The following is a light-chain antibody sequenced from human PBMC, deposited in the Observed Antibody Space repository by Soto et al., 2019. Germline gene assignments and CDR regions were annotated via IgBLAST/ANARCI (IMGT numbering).Light chain of an antibody. V-gene: IGKV1-5*01. Sequence: DIQMTQSPSTLSASVGDRVTITCRASQSISSWLAWYQQKPGKAPKLLIYDASSLESGVPSRFSGSGSGTEFTLTISSLQPDDFATYYFQQYNSYSDTFGQGTKVEIK. CDR1: QSISSW. CDR2: DAS. CDR3: QQYNSYSDT. J-gene: IGKJ1*01.